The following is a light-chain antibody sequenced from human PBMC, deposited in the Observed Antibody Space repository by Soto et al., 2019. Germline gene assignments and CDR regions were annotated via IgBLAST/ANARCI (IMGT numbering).Light chain of an antibody. J-gene: IGKJ5*01. CDR1: QSLSSGY. CDR2: AAS. Sequence: VLTQSPGTLSLSPGERATLSCRASQSLSSGYLAWYQQKPGQAPRILIYAASSRATGIPDRFSGSGSGTDFTLTISRLEPEDFAVYYCQQYGSSPSTFGQGTLLEI. V-gene: IGKV3-20*01. CDR3: QQYGSSPST.